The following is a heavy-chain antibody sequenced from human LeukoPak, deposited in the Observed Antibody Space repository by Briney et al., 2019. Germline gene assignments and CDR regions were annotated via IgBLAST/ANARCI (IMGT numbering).Heavy chain of an antibody. Sequence: GGSLRLSCAASGFTFSSYSMNWVRQAPGKGLEWVSSISSSSSYVYYADSVKGRFTISRDNAKNSLYLQMNSLRAEDTAVYYCAKGRMVRGVISTDYWGQGTLVTVSS. CDR3: AKGRMVRGVISTDY. J-gene: IGHJ4*02. CDR1: GFTFSSYS. V-gene: IGHV3-21*04. D-gene: IGHD3-10*01. CDR2: ISSSSSYV.